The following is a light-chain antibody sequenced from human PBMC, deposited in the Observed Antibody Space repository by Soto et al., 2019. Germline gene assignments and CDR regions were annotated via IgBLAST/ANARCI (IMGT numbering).Light chain of an antibody. V-gene: IGKV1-33*01. CDR1: QDIKNY. J-gene: IGKJ2*01. Sequence: DIQMAQSPSSLSASVGDRVTITCQASQDIKNYLNWYQQKSGKAPKLLIYDASDLETGVPSRFSGSGSGTDFTFTINSLQPEDIATYFCQHYNGYPYTFGPGTKVDIK. CDR3: QHYNGYPYT. CDR2: DAS.